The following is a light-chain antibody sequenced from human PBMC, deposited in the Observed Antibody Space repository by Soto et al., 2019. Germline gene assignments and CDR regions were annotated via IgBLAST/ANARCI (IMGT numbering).Light chain of an antibody. V-gene: IGKV3-20*01. CDR3: QQYGSSSWT. CDR2: GAS. J-gene: IGKJ1*01. CDR1: QSIRSNY. Sequence: ETVLTQSPGTLSLSPGERATLSCRASQSIRSNYLAWYRQTPGQAPRLLIYGASNRATGIPDRFSGSGSGTDFTLIISRLEPEYFALYYCQQYGSSSWTFGQGTKVEIK.